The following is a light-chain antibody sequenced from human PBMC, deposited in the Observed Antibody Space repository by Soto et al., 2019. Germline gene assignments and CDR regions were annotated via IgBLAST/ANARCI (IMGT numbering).Light chain of an antibody. J-gene: IGLJ1*01. V-gene: IGLV2-8*01. CDR1: ASDIGRYNY. CDR3: SSYTNINTRACV. Sequence: QSVLTQPPSASGSPGQSVTISCIGTASDIGRYNYVSWYQHHPGKAPKLIIYEVTKRPSGVPDRFSGSKSGNTASLTVSGLQADDEAEYYCSSYTNINTRACVFGTGTKVTVL. CDR2: EVT.